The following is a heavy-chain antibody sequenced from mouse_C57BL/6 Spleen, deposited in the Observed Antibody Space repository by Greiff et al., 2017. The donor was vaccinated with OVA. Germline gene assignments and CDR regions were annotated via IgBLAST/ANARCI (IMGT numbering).Heavy chain of an antibody. CDR2: ISYSGST. CDR3: ARRRAGAMDD. J-gene: IGHJ4*01. D-gene: IGHD3-3*01. CDR1: GYSITSGYD. V-gene: IGHV3-1*01. Sequence: EVQLVESGPGMVKPSQSLSLTCTVTGYSITSGYDWHWIRHLPGNKLEWMGYISYSGSTNYNPSLKSRISITHDTSKNHFFLKLNSVTTEDTATYYCARRRAGAMDDWGQGTSVTVSS.